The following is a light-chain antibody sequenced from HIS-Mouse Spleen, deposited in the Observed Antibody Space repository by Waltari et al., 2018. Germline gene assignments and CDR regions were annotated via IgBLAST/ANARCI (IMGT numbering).Light chain of an antibody. J-gene: IGLJ2*01. CDR1: ALPKKN. CDR3: YSTDSSGNHRV. V-gene: IGLV3-10*01. Sequence: SYELPQPPSVSVSPGQTARITCSGDALPKKNAYLYQQKSGQAPVLVIYEDSKRPSGIPERFSGSSSGTMATLTISGAQVEDEADYYCYSTDSSGNHRVFGGGTKLTVL. CDR2: EDS.